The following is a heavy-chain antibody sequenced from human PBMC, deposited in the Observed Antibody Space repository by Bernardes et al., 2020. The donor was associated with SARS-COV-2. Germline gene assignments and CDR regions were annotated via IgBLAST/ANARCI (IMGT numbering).Heavy chain of an antibody. CDR2: ISNDRTYM. D-gene: IGHD2-2*01. Sequence: GGSLRLSCAASGFKFSDFTMNWVRQAPGKGLAWVASISNDRTYMYYAGSVTGRITISRENAKNSLFLQLNSRRVEDTAVYYCARDAGYCSSISCSGTSAMDVWGQGVTVTVSS. V-gene: IGHV3-21*01. J-gene: IGHJ6*02. CDR3: ARDAGYCSSISCSGTSAMDV. CDR1: GFKFSDFT.